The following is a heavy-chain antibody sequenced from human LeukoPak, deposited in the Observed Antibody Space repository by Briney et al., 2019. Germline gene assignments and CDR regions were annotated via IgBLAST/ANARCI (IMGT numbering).Heavy chain of an antibody. J-gene: IGHJ6*02. CDR1: GYTFTNYD. CDR2: MNPISGNT. CDR3: ARLSGSYLYYYYYGMDV. D-gene: IGHD1-26*01. V-gene: IGHV1-8*01. Sequence: ASVRVSCKASGYTFTNYDINWVRQATGRGLEWMGWMNPISGNTGYAQKFQGRVTMTRNTSISTAYMELSSLRSEDTAVYYCARLSGSYLYYYYYGMDVWGQGTTATVSS.